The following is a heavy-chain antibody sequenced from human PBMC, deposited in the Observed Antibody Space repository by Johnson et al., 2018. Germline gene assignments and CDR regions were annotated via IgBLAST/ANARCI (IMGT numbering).Heavy chain of an antibody. V-gene: IGHV3-33*01. D-gene: IGHD3-10*01. CDR3: AREGDGGFLGVPMDV. CDR1: GFRFSSYG. Sequence: QVQLVQSGGGVVQPGRSLRLSCAASGFRFSSYGMHWVRQAPGKGLEWVAVIWYDGSNKYYADSVKGRFTISRDNSKNTRYLQMNSLRAEDTAVYYVAREGDGGFLGVPMDVWGQGTTVTVSS. J-gene: IGHJ6*02. CDR2: IWYDGSNK.